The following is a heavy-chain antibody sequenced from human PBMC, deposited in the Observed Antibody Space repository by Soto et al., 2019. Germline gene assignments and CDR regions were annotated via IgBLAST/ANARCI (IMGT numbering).Heavy chain of an antibody. Sequence: SETLSLTCTVSGGSISSYYWSWIRQPPGKGLEWIGYIYYSGSTNYNPSLKSRVTISVDTSKNQFSLKLSSVTAADTAVYYCARSELELLDFDYWGQGTLVTVSS. V-gene: IGHV4-59*01. J-gene: IGHJ4*02. CDR2: IYYSGST. CDR3: ARSELELLDFDY. CDR1: GGSISSYY. D-gene: IGHD1-7*01.